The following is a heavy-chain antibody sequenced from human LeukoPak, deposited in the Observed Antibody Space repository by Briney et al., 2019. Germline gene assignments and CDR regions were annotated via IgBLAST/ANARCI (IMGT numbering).Heavy chain of an antibody. CDR1: GGSISSGGYY. J-gene: IGHJ4*02. CDR3: ARGRGSSWYYFDS. CDR2: IYHSGST. D-gene: IGHD6-13*01. V-gene: IGHV4-30-2*01. Sequence: SETLSLTCTVSGGSISSGGYYWSWIRQPPGKGLEWIGYIYHSGSTYYNPSLKSRVTISVDRSKNQFSLKLSSVTAADTAVYYCARGRGSSWYYFDSWGQGTLVTVSS.